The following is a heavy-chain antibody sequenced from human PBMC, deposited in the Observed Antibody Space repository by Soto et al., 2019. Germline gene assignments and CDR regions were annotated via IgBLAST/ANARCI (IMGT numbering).Heavy chain of an antibody. D-gene: IGHD2-15*01. J-gene: IGHJ4*02. CDR1: GGSISSSSYY. CDR3: ARGALVVVAAFDY. Sequence: QLQLQESGPGLVKPSETLSLTCTVSGGSISSSSYYWGWIRQPPGKGLEWIGSIYYSGSTYYNPSLKSRVTISVDTSKNQFSLKLSSVTAADTAVYYCARGALVVVAAFDYWGQGTLVTVSS. V-gene: IGHV4-39*01. CDR2: IYYSGST.